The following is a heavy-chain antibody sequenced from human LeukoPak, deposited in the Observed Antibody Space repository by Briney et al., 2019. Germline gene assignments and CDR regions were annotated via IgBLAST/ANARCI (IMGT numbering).Heavy chain of an antibody. D-gene: IGHD1-26*01. Sequence: GGSLRLSCAASGFTYDDYAMHWVRQAPGKGLQWVSLISWDGGSTYYADSVKGRFTISRDNSKNSLYLQMSSLRTEDTALYYCAKGGVGATHYFDYWGQGTLVTVSS. V-gene: IGHV3-43*01. CDR2: ISWDGGST. CDR1: GFTYDDYA. CDR3: AKGGVGATHYFDY. J-gene: IGHJ4*02.